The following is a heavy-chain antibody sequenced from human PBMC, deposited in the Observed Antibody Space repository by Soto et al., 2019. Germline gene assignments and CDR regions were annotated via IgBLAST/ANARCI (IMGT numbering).Heavy chain of an antibody. V-gene: IGHV1-69*13. Sequence: SVKVSCKASGGTFSSYAISWVRQAPGQGLEWMGGIIPIFGTANYAQKFQGRVTITADESTSTAYMELSSLRSEDTAVYYCASSGSSSAAYYYYRMDIWGQGTTVTVSS. CDR2: IIPIFGTA. CDR1: GGTFSSYA. D-gene: IGHD3-10*01. CDR3: ASSGSSSAAYYYYRMDI. J-gene: IGHJ6*02.